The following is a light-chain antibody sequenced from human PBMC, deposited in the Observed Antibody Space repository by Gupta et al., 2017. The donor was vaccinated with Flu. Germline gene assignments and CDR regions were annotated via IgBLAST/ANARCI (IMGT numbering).Light chain of an antibody. V-gene: IGKV3-15*01. CDR1: QGVSSN. CDR3: QSGFT. CDR2: GAS. Sequence: EIVMKQSPTTLSVSPGDRATLSCRTSQGVSSNSAWYQQNPDHAPRHLIYGASTRATGIPARFSGSGSGTDITLTLSGLQSEDFADYYSQSGFTFGQGTQLEIK. J-gene: IGKJ5*01.